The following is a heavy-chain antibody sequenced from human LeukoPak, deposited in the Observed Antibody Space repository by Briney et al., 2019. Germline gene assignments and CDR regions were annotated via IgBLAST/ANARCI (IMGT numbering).Heavy chain of an antibody. Sequence: SETLSLTCTVSGGSISSSSYYWGWIRQPPGKGLEWIGSIYYSGSTYYNPSLKSRVTISVDTSKNQFPLKLSSVTAADTAVYYCARPGVGCSSTSCYTGPFDYWGQGTLVTVSS. J-gene: IGHJ4*02. CDR1: GGSISSSSYY. V-gene: IGHV4-39*01. D-gene: IGHD2-2*02. CDR3: ARPGVGCSSTSCYTGPFDY. CDR2: IYYSGST.